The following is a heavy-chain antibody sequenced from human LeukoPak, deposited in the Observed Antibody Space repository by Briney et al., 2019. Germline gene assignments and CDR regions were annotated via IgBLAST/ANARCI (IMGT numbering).Heavy chain of an antibody. CDR1: GYTFTSYD. CDR3: ARSKVGTSTLPIDY. Sequence: ASVKVSCKASGYTFTSYDINWVRQATRQGFEWMGWMNPNSGNTRYAQKFQGRVTMTRNTSITTAYMELSSLRSEDTAVYYCARSKVGTSTLPIDYWGQGTLVTVSS. D-gene: IGHD1-26*01. CDR2: MNPNSGNT. V-gene: IGHV1-8*01. J-gene: IGHJ4*02.